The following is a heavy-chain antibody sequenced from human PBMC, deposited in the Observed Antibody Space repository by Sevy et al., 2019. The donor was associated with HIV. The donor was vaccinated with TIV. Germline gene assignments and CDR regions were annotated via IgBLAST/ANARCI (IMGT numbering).Heavy chain of an antibody. Sequence: GGSLRLSCVASGLTFSNYAMSWVRQASGKGLEWVGRIRSKAKNYATAYAASVKGRFTIFRDDSKNTAYLQMNSLKTEDTAVYFCTPAGYGFDYWGQGTLVTVSS. J-gene: IGHJ4*02. V-gene: IGHV3-73*01. CDR3: TPAGYGFDY. CDR1: GLTFSNYA. D-gene: IGHD5-18*01. CDR2: IRSKAKNYAT.